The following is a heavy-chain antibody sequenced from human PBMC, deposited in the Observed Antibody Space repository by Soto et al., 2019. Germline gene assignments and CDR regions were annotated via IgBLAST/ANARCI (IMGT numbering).Heavy chain of an antibody. J-gene: IGHJ4*02. Sequence: QVQLVESGGGVVQPGRSLRLSCAASGFTFSSYGMHWVRQAPGKGLEWVAVIWYDGSNKYYADSVKGRFTISRDNSKNTLYLQMNSRRAEDTAVYYCAREVPAAMQVGPLDYWGQGTLVTVSS. CDR3: AREVPAAMQVGPLDY. CDR1: GFTFSSYG. V-gene: IGHV3-33*01. D-gene: IGHD2-2*01. CDR2: IWYDGSNK.